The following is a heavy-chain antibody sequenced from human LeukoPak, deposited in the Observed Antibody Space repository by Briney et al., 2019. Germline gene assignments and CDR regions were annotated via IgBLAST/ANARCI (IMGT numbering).Heavy chain of an antibody. V-gene: IGHV1-18*01. CDR1: GYTFTNYG. D-gene: IGHD1-7*01. Sequence: VSVKVSCKASGYTFTNYGVTWVRQAPGQGLEWVGWINVKSGHTNYAQNFQGRVTLTTDTSTSTAYMELRSLRSDDTAVYYCARDWDYRVDYWGQGTLVTVSS. CDR2: INVKSGHT. J-gene: IGHJ4*02. CDR3: ARDWDYRVDY.